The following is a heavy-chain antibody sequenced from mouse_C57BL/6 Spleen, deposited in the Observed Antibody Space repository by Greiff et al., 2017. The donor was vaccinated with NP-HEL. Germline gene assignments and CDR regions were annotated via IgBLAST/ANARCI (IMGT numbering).Heavy chain of an antibody. J-gene: IGHJ4*01. V-gene: IGHV1-59*01. Sequence: QVHVKQPGAELVRPGTSVKLSCKASGYTFTSYWMHWVKQRPGQGLEWIGVIDPSDSYTNYNQKFKGKATLTVDTSSSTAYMQLSSLTSEDSAVYYCARGNLWLRRDAMDYWGQGTSVTVSS. D-gene: IGHD2-2*01. CDR1: GYTFTSYW. CDR2: IDPSDSYT. CDR3: ARGNLWLRRDAMDY.